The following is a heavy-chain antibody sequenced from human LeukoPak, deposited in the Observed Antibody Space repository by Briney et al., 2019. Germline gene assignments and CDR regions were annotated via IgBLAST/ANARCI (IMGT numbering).Heavy chain of an antibody. CDR1: GYTFTGYY. CDR3: AKDRGYSSSWPVEYFQH. V-gene: IGHV1-2*02. Sequence: ASVKVSCKASGYTFTGYYMHWVRQAPGQGLEWMGWINPNSGGTKYAQKFQGRVTMTRDTSISTAYMELSRLRSDDTAVYYCAKDRGYSSSWPVEYFQHWGQGTLVTVSS. D-gene: IGHD6-13*01. J-gene: IGHJ1*01. CDR2: INPNSGGT.